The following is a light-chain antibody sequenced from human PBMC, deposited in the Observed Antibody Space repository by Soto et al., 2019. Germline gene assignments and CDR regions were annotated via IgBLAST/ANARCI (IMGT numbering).Light chain of an antibody. Sequence: DIQMTQSPSTLSASVGDRVTITCRASQSISSWLAWYQQKPWKAPKLLIYKASSLESGVPSRFSGSGSGTEFTLTISSLQPDDFATYYSQQYNSYSRTFGQGTKVEIK. CDR2: KAS. CDR1: QSISSW. V-gene: IGKV1-5*03. J-gene: IGKJ1*01. CDR3: QQYNSYSRT.